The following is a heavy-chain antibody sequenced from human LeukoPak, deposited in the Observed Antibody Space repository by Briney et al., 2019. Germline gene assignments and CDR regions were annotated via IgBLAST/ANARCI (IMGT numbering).Heavy chain of an antibody. CDR1: GFTFSSYG. Sequence: GGSLGLSCAASGFTFSSYGMHWVRQAPGKGLEWVAVISYDGGNKYYADSVKGRFTISRDNSKNTLYLQMNSLRAEDTAVYYCAKGGYDSSGYYFDYWGQGTLVTVSS. CDR2: ISYDGGNK. V-gene: IGHV3-30*18. J-gene: IGHJ4*02. D-gene: IGHD3-22*01. CDR3: AKGGYDSSGYYFDY.